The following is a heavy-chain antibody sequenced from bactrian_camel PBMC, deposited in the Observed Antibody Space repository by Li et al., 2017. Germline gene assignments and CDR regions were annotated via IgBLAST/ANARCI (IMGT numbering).Heavy chain of an antibody. V-gene: IGHV3S40*01. CDR1: GFTFHMHS. Sequence: VQLVESGGGLVHPGGPLNLSCATSGFTFHMHSLSWVRQAAGKGLEWVSVINSIGSSTYYAGSVKGRFAISRDNAKNTVSLQMNSLKPEDTAMYTCAAGRACIDLGRGRPDYWGQGTQVTVS. J-gene: IGHJ4*01. CDR3: AAGRACIDLGRGRPDY. D-gene: IGHD3*01. CDR2: INSIGSST.